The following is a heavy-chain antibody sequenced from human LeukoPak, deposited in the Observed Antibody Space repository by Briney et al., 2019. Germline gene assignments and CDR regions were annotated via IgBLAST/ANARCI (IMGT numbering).Heavy chain of an antibody. CDR2: TYYRSKWYN. CDR3: AREDLRSRGYSGYLHLDY. V-gene: IGHV6-1*01. J-gene: IGHJ4*02. CDR1: GDSVSSNSAA. Sequence: KPSQTLSLTCAISGDSVSSNSAAWNWIRQSPSRGLEWLGRTYYRSKWYNDYAVSVKSRITINPDTSKNQFSLQLNSVTPEDTAVYYCAREDLRSRGYSGYLHLDYWGQGTLVTVSS. D-gene: IGHD5-12*01.